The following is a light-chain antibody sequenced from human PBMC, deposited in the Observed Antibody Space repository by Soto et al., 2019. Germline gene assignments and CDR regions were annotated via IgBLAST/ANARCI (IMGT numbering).Light chain of an antibody. CDR2: AVS. CDR3: QQTFVSPLT. Sequence: DVQLTQSPSSLSASVGDRVTIACRASQTIGTSLNWYQHRPGRAPKLLMYAVSSLQSGVPSRFSGSGSGTDFTLTISSPHPEDFATYYCQQTFVSPLTFGGGTNVDIK. J-gene: IGKJ4*01. CDR1: QTIGTS. V-gene: IGKV1-39*01.